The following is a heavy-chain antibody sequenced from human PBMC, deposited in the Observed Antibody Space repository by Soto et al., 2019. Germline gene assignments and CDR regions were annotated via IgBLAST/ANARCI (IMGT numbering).Heavy chain of an antibody. J-gene: IGHJ4*02. CDR1: GYTFTSYG. Sequence: ASVKVSCKASGYTFTSYGISWVRQAPGQWLEWMGWISAYNGNTNYAQKLQGRVTMTTDTSTSTAYMELRSLRSDDTAVYYCARGWYYDFWSGYQPRYYFDYWGKGTLVTVSS. V-gene: IGHV1-18*01. D-gene: IGHD3-3*01. CDR2: ISAYNGNT. CDR3: ARGWYYDFWSGYQPRYYFDY.